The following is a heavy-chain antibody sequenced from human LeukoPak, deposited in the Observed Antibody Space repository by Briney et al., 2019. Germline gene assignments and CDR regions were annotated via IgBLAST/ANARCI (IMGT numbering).Heavy chain of an antibody. CDR2: VSPGGYT. CDR3: ARIRCGRGQARCYNH. CDR1: GVSVSDFY. J-gene: IGHJ5*02. Sequence: SETLSLTCAVSGVSVSDFYWSWIRQSPEKGLEWIGEVSPGGYTTYNPSLRSRVIISEDTSENQLSLNVTSVTAADTALYYCARIRCGRGQARCYNHWAQGSLVTVSS. D-gene: IGHD2-21*01. V-gene: IGHV4-34*01.